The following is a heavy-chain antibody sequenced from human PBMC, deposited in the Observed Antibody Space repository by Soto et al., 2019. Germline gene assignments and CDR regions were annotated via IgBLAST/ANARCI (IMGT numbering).Heavy chain of an antibody. Sequence: EVQLVESGGGLVQPGGSLRLSCAASGFTFSSYWMSWVRQAPGEGLEWVSTLYSGGSTYYADSVKGRFTISRDNSKNTLYLQMNSLRAEDTAVYYCARLDHGESVYFDYWGQGTLVTVSS. CDR3: ARLDHGESVYFDY. J-gene: IGHJ4*02. CDR1: GFTFSSYW. V-gene: IGHV3-66*04. CDR2: LYSGGST.